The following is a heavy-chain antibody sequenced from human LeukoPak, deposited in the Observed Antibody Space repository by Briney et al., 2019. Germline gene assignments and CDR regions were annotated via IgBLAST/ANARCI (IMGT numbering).Heavy chain of an antibody. CDR2: INPNSGGT. V-gene: IGHV1-2*06. CDR3: ALILSSSPGMYTGMDV. J-gene: IGHJ6*02. CDR1: GFTFTGYY. Sequence: PGGSLRLSCAASGFTFTGYYMHWVRQAPGQGLEWMGRINPNSGGTNYAQKFQGRVTMTRDTSISTAYMELSRLRSDDTAVYYCALILSSSPGMYTGMDVWGRGTTVTVSS. D-gene: IGHD2-2*01.